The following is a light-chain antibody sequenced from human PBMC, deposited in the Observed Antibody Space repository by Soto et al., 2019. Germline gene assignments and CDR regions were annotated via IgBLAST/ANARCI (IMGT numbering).Light chain of an antibody. CDR1: QGIRKD. CDR2: AAS. V-gene: IGKV1-17*01. Sequence: DIQMTQSPSSLSASVGDRVTITCRASQGIRKDLGWYQQKPGKAPKRLIYAASSLQSGVPSRFSGSGSGTEFTLTMSSLQPEDFATYYCLQHNSYPLTFGGGTKVEIK. CDR3: LQHNSYPLT. J-gene: IGKJ4*01.